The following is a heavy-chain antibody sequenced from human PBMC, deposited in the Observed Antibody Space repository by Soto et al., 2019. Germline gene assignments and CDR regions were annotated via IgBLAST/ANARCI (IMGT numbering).Heavy chain of an antibody. Sequence: PSETLSLTCTVSGGSISSYYWSWIRQPPGKGLEWFWFIYFSGITNYNPSLKSRVTISVDTSKFQFSLKLSSVTAADTAVYYCARYKSNYYYGMDVWG. V-gene: IGHV4-59*01. CDR2: IYFSGIT. CDR1: GGSISSYY. D-gene: IGHD1-20*01. CDR3: ARYKSNYYYGMDV. J-gene: IGHJ6*01.